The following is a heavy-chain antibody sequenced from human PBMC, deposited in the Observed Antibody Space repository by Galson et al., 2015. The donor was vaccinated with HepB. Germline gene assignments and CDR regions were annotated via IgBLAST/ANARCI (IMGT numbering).Heavy chain of an antibody. D-gene: IGHD6-25*01. J-gene: IGHJ5*02. CDR3: AKSGFTRGWPGGWFDP. CDR1: GFPFSDYP. V-gene: IGHV3-23*01. CDR2: ISESGVII. Sequence: SLRLSCAASGFPFSDYPMNWVRQAPGRGLEWVSGISESGVIIYYADSVKGRFTLSRDNSENTLYLQMNSLRVDDTAAYYCAKSGFTRGWPGGWFDPRGPGTLVTVFS.